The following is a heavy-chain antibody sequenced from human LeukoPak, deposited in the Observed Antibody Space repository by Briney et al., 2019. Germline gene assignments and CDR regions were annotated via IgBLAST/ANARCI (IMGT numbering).Heavy chain of an antibody. CDR2: INSDGSST. CDR3: AKDYNRAYYYGSGFDY. CDR1: GFTFSSYW. J-gene: IGHJ4*02. V-gene: IGHV3-74*01. D-gene: IGHD3-10*01. Sequence: PGGSLILSCAASGFTFSSYWMHWVRQAPGKGLVWVSRINSDGSSTSYADSVKGRFTISRDNAKNTLYLQMNSLRAEDTAVYYCAKDYNRAYYYGSGFDYWGQGTLVTVSS.